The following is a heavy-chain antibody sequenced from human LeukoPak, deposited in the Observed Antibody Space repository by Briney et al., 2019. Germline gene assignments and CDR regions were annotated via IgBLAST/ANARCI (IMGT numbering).Heavy chain of an antibody. CDR1: GYTFTSYD. CDR3: ASMLRWSVYYYGMDV. Sequence: RASVKVSCKASGYTFTSYDINWVRQATGQGLEWMGWMNPNSGNTGYARKFQGRVTMTRNTSISTAYMELSSLRSEDTAVYYCASMLRWSVYYYGMDVWGQGTTVTVSS. J-gene: IGHJ6*02. V-gene: IGHV1-8*01. CDR2: MNPNSGNT. D-gene: IGHD4-23*01.